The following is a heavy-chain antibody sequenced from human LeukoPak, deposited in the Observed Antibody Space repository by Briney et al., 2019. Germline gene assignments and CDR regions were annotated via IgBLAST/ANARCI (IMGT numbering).Heavy chain of an antibody. CDR1: GGSISSGSYY. CDR3: AKARSAADSSGWINWFDP. D-gene: IGHD6-19*01. Sequence: ETLSLTCTVSGGSISSGSYYWGWIRQPPGKGLEWVSAISTSYSTYYADSVKGRFTISRDNFKNTLYLQMNSLRAEDTAVYYCAKARSAADSSGWINWFDPWGQGTLVTVSS. V-gene: IGHV3-53*01. CDR2: ISTSYST. J-gene: IGHJ5*02.